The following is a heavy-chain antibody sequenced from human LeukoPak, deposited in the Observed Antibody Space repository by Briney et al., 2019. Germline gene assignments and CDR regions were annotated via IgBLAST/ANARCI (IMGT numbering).Heavy chain of an antibody. J-gene: IGHJ6*02. CDR3: ARDRGSGSKYYYGMDV. V-gene: IGHV1-18*01. CDR2: ISAYNGNT. CDR1: GYTFTSYG. D-gene: IGHD3-10*01. Sequence: GASVKVSYKASGYTFTSYGISWVRQAPGQGLEWMGWISAYNGNTNYAQKFQGRVTMTTDTSTSTAYMELRSLRSDDTAVYYCARDRGSGSKYYYGMDVWGQGTTVTVSS.